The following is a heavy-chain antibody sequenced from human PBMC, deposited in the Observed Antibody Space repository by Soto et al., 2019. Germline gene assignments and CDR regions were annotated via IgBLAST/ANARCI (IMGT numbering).Heavy chain of an antibody. V-gene: IGHV3-23*01. D-gene: IGHD2-2*02. Sequence: EVQLLESGGGLVQPGGSLRLSCTASGFTFGSYAMSWVRQAPGKGLEWVSGITDGGGSKFYADSVQGRFTISRDNSNNTLYLQMSSLTAEDTAIYDCAKVGLFRNGYMGVVRGYYWGQGTLGTVSA. J-gene: IGHJ4*02. CDR3: AKVGLFRNGYMGVVRGYY. CDR1: GFTFGSYA. CDR2: ITDGGGSK.